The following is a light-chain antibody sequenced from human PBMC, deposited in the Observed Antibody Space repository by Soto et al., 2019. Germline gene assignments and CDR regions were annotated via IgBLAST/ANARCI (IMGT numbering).Light chain of an antibody. Sequence: EIVLTQSPTTLSLSPGERATLSCRASQSVSSYFAWYQQKPVQAPRLLIYDASTRAAGIPARFSGSGSGTDFPLTISSLEPEDFAVYYCQQRSDWPLTFGGGTKVEIK. J-gene: IGKJ4*01. V-gene: IGKV3-11*01. CDR2: DAS. CDR3: QQRSDWPLT. CDR1: QSVSSY.